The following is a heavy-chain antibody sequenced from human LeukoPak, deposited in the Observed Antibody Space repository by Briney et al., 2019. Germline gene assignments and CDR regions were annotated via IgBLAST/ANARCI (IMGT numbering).Heavy chain of an antibody. CDR1: GFTFSSYW. V-gene: IGHV3-7*01. D-gene: IGHD6-13*01. Sequence: GGSLRLSCAASGFTFSSYWMSWVRQAPGKGLEWVANIKQGGSEKYYVDSVKGRFTISRDNAKNSLYLQMNSLRAEDTAVYYCARGYNSNLPLYDFDYWGQGTLVTVSS. CDR2: IKQGGSEK. J-gene: IGHJ4*02. CDR3: ARGYNSNLPLYDFDY.